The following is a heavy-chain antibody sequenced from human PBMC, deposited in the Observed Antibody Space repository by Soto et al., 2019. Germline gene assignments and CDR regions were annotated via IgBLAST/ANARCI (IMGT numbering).Heavy chain of an antibody. CDR3: ARGTVATNSVSPDY. D-gene: IGHD5-12*01. J-gene: IGHJ4*02. CDR1: GFTFSDHY. Sequence: PGGSLRLSCAASGFTFSDHYMNWIRQAPGKGLEWLSYISGSGIYTNYIDSVKGRFTISRDNAKNSLYLQMNSLRAEDTAMYYCARGTVATNSVSPDYWGQGALVTVSS. V-gene: IGHV3-11*05. CDR2: ISGSGIYT.